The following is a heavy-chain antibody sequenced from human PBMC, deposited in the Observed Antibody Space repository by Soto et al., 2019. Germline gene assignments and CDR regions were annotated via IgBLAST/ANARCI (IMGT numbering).Heavy chain of an antibody. CDR2: IYWDDDK. CDR1: MTTGVG. V-gene: IGHV2-5*02. D-gene: IGHD3-16*01. Sequence: MTTGVGVGWIRQPPGKALEWLGIIYWDDDKRHSPSLKSRLTLTNDISKSQVILTMTNMDPVDTATYYCAHTWGLPFDYWGQGTLVSVSS. CDR3: AHTWGLPFDY. J-gene: IGHJ4*02.